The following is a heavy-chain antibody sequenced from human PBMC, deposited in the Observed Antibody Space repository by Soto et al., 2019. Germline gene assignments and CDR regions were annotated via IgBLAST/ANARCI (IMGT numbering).Heavy chain of an antibody. D-gene: IGHD2-21*01. V-gene: IGHV3-15*07. CDR1: DFSFNDVW. Sequence: GGSLRLSCVVSDFSFNDVWMDWVRQAPGKGLEWVGRIKSKVDGGTTDYAAPVMGRFAISRDDSKNTLYLQMNSLKTEDTAVYYCTTEIDRQVVYWGQGALVTVS. J-gene: IGHJ4*02. CDR2: IKSKVDGGTT. CDR3: TTEIDRQVVY.